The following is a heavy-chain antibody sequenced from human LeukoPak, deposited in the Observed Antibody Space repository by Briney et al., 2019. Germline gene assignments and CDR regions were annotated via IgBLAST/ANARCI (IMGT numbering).Heavy chain of an antibody. V-gene: IGHV3-30*02. Sequence: GGSLRLSCAASGFIFSSYGMHWVRQAPGKGLEWVAFIRSDGSNKYYADSVLGRFTISRDNSKNTLYLQMNSLRAEDTAVYYCAKEIWPTVTIPGWTYFDYWGQGSLVTVSS. CDR3: AKEIWPTVTIPGWTYFDY. CDR1: GFIFSSYG. CDR2: IRSDGSNK. J-gene: IGHJ4*02. D-gene: IGHD4-17*01.